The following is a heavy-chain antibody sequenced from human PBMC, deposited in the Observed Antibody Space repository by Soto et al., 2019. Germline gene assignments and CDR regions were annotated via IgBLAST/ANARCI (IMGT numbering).Heavy chain of an antibody. Sequence: QVQLVESGGGVVQPGRSLRLSCAASDFSFSAYAMHWVRQAPGKGLEWVALISYDGSKKYYADSVEGRFTISRDSSKNTLFLQMNSLKAEDTAVYYCARGWPHSYFDYWGQGTLVTVSS. J-gene: IGHJ4*02. CDR3: ARGWPHSYFDY. V-gene: IGHV3-30-3*01. CDR1: DFSFSAYA. D-gene: IGHD2-15*01. CDR2: ISYDGSKK.